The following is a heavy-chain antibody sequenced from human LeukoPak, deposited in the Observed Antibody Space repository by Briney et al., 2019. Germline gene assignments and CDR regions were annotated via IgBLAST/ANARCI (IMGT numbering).Heavy chain of an antibody. J-gene: IGHJ5*02. CDR3: AKDWPRFLEWLLYERFDP. D-gene: IGHD3-3*01. V-gene: IGHV3-33*06. CDR1: GFTFSSYG. Sequence: GRSLRLSCAASGFTFSSYGMHWVRQAPGKGLEWVAVIWYDGSNKYYADSVKGRFTISRDNSKNTLYLQMNSLRAEDTAVYYCAKDWPRFLEWLLYERFDPWGQGTLVTVSS. CDR2: IWYDGSNK.